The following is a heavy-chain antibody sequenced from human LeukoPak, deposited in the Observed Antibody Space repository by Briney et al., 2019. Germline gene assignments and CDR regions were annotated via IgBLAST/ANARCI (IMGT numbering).Heavy chain of an antibody. J-gene: IGHJ6*03. CDR3: ARVIWDGSGSFKDYYYYYYMDV. CDR1: GGSISSSSYY. Sequence: KPSETLSLTCTVSGGSISSSSYYWGWIRQPPGKGLEWIGSIYYSGSTYYNPSLKSRVTISVDTSKNQFSLKLSSVTAADTAVYYCARVIWDGSGSFKDYYYYYYMDVWGKGTTVTISS. D-gene: IGHD3-10*01. CDR2: IYYSGST. V-gene: IGHV4-39*07.